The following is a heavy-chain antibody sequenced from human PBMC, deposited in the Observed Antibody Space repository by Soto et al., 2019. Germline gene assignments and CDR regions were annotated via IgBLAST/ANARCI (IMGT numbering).Heavy chain of an antibody. CDR1: GFSFSRYG. V-gene: IGHV3-30*18. CDR2: ISYDESTT. J-gene: IGHJ3*01. Sequence: LRLSCAASGFSFSRYGIHWVRQAPGKGLEWVAVISYDESTTFYADSVKGRFTISRDNSKNTLFLQMNSLRPEDTAVYYCSKAMIGSYDSDAFDVWGQGTMVTVSS. CDR3: SKAMIGSYDSDAFDV. D-gene: IGHD3-22*01.